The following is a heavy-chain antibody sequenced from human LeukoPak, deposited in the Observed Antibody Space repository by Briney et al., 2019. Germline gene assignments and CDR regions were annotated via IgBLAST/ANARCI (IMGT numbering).Heavy chain of an antibody. D-gene: IGHD5-24*01. CDR3: AKVRDGYNYDAFDY. J-gene: IGHJ4*02. CDR1: GGSISSYY. V-gene: IGHV4-59*01. CDR2: THYSGGT. Sequence: SETLSLTCTVSGGSISSYYWSWIRQTPGKGLEWIGYTHYSGGTNYNPSLRSRVTISVDTSKNQFSLNLSSVTAADTAVYYCAKVRDGYNYDAFDYWGQGTLVTVSS.